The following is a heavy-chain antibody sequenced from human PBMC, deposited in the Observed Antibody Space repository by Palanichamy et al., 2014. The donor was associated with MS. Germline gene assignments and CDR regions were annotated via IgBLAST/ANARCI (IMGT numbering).Heavy chain of an antibody. CDR2: TSSDGSNK. CDR3: ARHGGRSSEWYFDF. Sequence: QVQLVETGGGVVHPGTSLKLSCAASGFTFDSHAMVWVRQAPGKGLESVAVTSSDGSNKFYADAVQGRFAVSRDNSRNTLFLQMNSLRVEDTAVYYCARHGGRSSEWYFDFWGQGTLVTVSS. D-gene: IGHD6-19*01. V-gene: IGHV3-30*09. CDR1: GFTFDSHA. J-gene: IGHJ4*02.